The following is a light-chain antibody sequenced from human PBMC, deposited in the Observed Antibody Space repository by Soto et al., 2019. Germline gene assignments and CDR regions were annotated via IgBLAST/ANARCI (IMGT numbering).Light chain of an antibody. Sequence: TQSPATLSVSPGERATLSCRASQTIYSNLAWYQQKPGQAPRLLMFRTSSRATGIPDRFSGSGSGTDFTLTISRLEPEDFAVYYCQQYGSSPLTFGGGTKVDIK. V-gene: IGKV3-20*01. J-gene: IGKJ4*01. CDR1: QTIYSN. CDR2: RTS. CDR3: QQYGSSPLT.